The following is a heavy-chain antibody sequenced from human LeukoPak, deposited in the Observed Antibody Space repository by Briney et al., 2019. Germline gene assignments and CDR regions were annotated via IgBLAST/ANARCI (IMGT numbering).Heavy chain of an antibody. V-gene: IGHV3-74*01. CDR1: GFTFSSYW. Sequence: GGSLRLSCAASGFTFSSYWMHWVRQTPGKGLMWVARIKSDGTTIYADSVQGRFTISRDNAKNTVYLQMNSLRVDDTAIYYCTRAIAYFYGSVTYDWFDSWGQGTRVTVSS. CDR2: IKSDGTT. CDR3: TRAIAYFYGSVTYDWFDS. J-gene: IGHJ5*01. D-gene: IGHD3-10*01.